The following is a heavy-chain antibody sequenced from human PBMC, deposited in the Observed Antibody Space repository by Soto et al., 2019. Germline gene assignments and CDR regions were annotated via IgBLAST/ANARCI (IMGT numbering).Heavy chain of an antibody. CDR3: ARRWGTYFDY. V-gene: IGHV4-59*01. CDR1: CGSISSYY. Sequence: SETLSLTCTVSCGSISSYYWSWIRQPPGKGLEWIGYIYYSGSTNYNPSLKSRVTISVDTSKNRFSLKLSSVTAADTAVYYCARRWGTYFDYWGQGTLVTVSS. D-gene: IGHD7-27*01. CDR2: IYYSGST. J-gene: IGHJ4*02.